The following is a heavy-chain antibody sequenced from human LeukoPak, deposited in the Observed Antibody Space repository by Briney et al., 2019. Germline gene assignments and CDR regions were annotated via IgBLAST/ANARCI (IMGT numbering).Heavy chain of an antibody. D-gene: IGHD4-11*01. J-gene: IGHJ4*02. CDR3: ARGSADSNYDPYFDY. CDR1: GFTFSRYA. CDR2: ISSNGGST. Sequence: GGSLRLSCAASGFTFSRYAMHWVRQAPGKGLEYVSAISSNGGSTYYANSVKGRFTISRDNSKNTLYLQMGSLRAEDMAVCYCARGSADSNYDPYFDYWGQGTLVTVSS. V-gene: IGHV3-64*01.